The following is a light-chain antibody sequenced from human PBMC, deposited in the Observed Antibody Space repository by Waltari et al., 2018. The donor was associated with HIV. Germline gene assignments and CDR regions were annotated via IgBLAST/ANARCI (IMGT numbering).Light chain of an antibody. CDR2: GNN. J-gene: IGLJ2*01. CDR1: RYNIGSNS. Sequence: QSVLRQPPSASGTPGQRVTISCSGGRYNIGSNSVSWYQQLPGMAPKILTYGNNQRPSGVPDRFSGSKSGTSASLAISGLQSEDEADYYCAAWDDNLNALFGGGTKLTVL. V-gene: IGLV1-44*01. CDR3: AAWDDNLNAL.